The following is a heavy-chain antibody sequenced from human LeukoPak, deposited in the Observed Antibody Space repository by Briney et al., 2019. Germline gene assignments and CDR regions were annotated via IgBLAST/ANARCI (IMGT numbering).Heavy chain of an antibody. Sequence: SETLSLTCAVYGGSFSGYYWSWIRQPPGKGLGWIGEINHSGSTNYNPSLKSRVTISVDTSKNQFSLKLSSVTAADTAVYYCARAPIAVALADAFDIWGQGTMVTVSS. D-gene: IGHD6-19*01. V-gene: IGHV4-34*01. CDR1: GGSFSGYY. CDR3: ARAPIAVALADAFDI. J-gene: IGHJ3*02. CDR2: INHSGST.